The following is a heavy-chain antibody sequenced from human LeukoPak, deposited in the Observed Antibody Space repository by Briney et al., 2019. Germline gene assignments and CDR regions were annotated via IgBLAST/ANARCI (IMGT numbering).Heavy chain of an antibody. CDR3: ARDHRNDYYGMDV. D-gene: IGHD1-1*01. J-gene: IGHJ6*02. Sequence: GRSLRLSCAASGFTFSSYAMHWVRQAPGKGLEWVAVISYDGSNKYYADSVKGRFTISRDYSKNTLYLQMNSLRAEDTAVYYCARDHRNDYYGMDVWGQGTTVTVSS. V-gene: IGHV3-30-3*01. CDR1: GFTFSSYA. CDR2: ISYDGSNK.